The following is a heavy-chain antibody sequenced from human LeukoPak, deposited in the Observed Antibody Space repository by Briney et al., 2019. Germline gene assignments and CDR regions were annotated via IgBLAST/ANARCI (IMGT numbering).Heavy chain of an antibody. D-gene: IGHD6-13*01. CDR2: ISYDGSNK. CDR3: ASSLPRYSSSWYLFNY. Sequence: GGSLRLSCAASGFTFSCYGMHWVRQAPGKGLEWVAVISYDGSNKYYADSVKGRFTISRDNSKNTLYLQMNSLRAEDTAVYYCASSLPRYSSSWYLFNYWGQGTLVTVSS. CDR1: GFTFSCYG. V-gene: IGHV3-30*03. J-gene: IGHJ4*02.